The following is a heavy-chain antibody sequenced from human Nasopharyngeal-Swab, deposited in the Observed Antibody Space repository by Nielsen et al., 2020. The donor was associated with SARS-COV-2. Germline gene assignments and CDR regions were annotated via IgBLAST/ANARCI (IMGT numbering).Heavy chain of an antibody. Sequence: SETLSLTCPVSGGSISSGGYYWSWIRQPAGKGLEWIGRIYPSGSTNYNPSLKSRVTISLDTSKNQFSLKLSSVTAADTAVYYCVRRRDGYNYDYWGQGTLVTVSS. CDR1: GGSISSGGYY. J-gene: IGHJ4*02. CDR2: IYPSGST. D-gene: IGHD5-24*01. V-gene: IGHV4-61*02. CDR3: VRRRDGYNYDY.